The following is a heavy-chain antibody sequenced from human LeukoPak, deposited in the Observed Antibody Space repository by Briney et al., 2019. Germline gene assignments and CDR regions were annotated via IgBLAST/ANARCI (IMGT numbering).Heavy chain of an antibody. CDR1: GGSFSGYY. Sequence: SETLSLTCAVYGGSFSGYYWSWIRQPPGKGLEWIGEINHSGSTNYNPSLKSRVTISVDTSTNQFSLKLSSVTAADTAVYYCARGSSSGWYDAFDIWGQGTMVTVSS. V-gene: IGHV4-34*01. D-gene: IGHD6-19*01. J-gene: IGHJ3*02. CDR3: ARGSSSGWYDAFDI. CDR2: INHSGST.